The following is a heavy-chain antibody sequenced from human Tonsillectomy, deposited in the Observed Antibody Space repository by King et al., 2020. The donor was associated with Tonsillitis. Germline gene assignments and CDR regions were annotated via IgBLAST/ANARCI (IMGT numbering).Heavy chain of an antibody. CDR2: IYYSVST. Sequence: QLQESGPGLVKPSETLSLTCTGSGGSISSYYWSWIRQPPGKGLEWIGYIYYSVSTTSNPSLKSRVTISVDTPKNQFSLKLSSVTAADTAVYYCARAGDYYDSSGYYGSYYFDYWGQGTLVTVSS. CDR3: ARAGDYYDSSGYYGSYYFDY. D-gene: IGHD3-22*01. J-gene: IGHJ4*02. V-gene: IGHV4-59*01. CDR1: GGSISSYY.